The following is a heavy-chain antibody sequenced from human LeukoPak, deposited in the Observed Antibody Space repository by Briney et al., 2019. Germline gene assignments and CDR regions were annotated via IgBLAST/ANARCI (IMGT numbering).Heavy chain of an antibody. V-gene: IGHV1-69*10. D-gene: IGHD3-10*01. CDR3: ARIKSMVRGVGALNWFDP. J-gene: IGHJ5*02. CDR1: GYTFTGYY. Sequence: ASVKVSCKASGYTFTGYYMHWVRQAPGQGLEWMGWIIPILGIANYAQKFQGRVTITADKSTSTAYMELSSLRSEGTAVYYCARIKSMVRGVGALNWFDPWGQGTLVTVSS. CDR2: IIPILGIA.